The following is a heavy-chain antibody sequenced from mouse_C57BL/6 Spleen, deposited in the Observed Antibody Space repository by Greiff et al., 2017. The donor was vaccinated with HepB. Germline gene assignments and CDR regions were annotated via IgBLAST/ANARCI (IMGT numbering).Heavy chain of an antibody. Sequence: QVQLQQPGAELVKPGASVKMSCKASGYTFTSYWITWVKQRPGQGLEWIGDIYPGSGSTNYNEKFKSKAIMTVDTSSSTAYMQLSSLNSEDSAVYYCARSSDYDGSSYGGYFDVWGTGTTVTVSS. D-gene: IGHD1-1*01. CDR1: GYTFTSYW. V-gene: IGHV1-55*01. J-gene: IGHJ1*03. CDR2: IYPGSGST. CDR3: ARSSDYDGSSYGGYFDV.